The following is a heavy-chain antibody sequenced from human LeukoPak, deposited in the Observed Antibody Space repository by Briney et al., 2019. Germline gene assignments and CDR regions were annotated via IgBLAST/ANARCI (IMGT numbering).Heavy chain of an antibody. Sequence: GGSLRLSCAASGFTFSQYAIHWVRQAPGKGLEWVAVISYDGNHKYYADSVKGRFTISSSRDNSKNTLYLQMNSLRTEDTAVYYCARAAAGRAYYHYGMDVWGQGTTVTVSS. CDR1: GFTFSQYA. J-gene: IGHJ6*02. D-gene: IGHD6-13*01. V-gene: IGHV3-30-3*01. CDR3: ARAAAGRAYYHYGMDV. CDR2: ISYDGNHK.